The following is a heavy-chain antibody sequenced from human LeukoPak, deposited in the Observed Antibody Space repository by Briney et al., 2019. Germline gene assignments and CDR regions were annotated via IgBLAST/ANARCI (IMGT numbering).Heavy chain of an antibody. CDR1: GGSSSSGDYY. Sequence: SETLSLTCTVSGGSSSSGDYYWSWIHQPPGKGLEWIGTIYYTGSTYYNPSLKSQVTISVDTSKNQFSLSLNSVTAADTAVYYCARHPNSWFDPWGQGTLLTVSS. V-gene: IGHV4-39*01. CDR3: ARHPNSWFDP. J-gene: IGHJ5*02. CDR2: IYYTGST.